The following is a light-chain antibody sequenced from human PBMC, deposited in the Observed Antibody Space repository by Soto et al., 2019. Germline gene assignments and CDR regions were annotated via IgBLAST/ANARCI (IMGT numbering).Light chain of an antibody. CDR2: AVS. CDR3: CSYTTSTTPWV. CDR1: SSDVGGYNY. V-gene: IGLV2-14*03. J-gene: IGLJ1*01. Sequence: QSVLTQPASVSGSPGQSITISCTGTSSDVGGYNYVSWYQQHPGKSPKLMIYAVSDRPSGVSKRFSASKSGNTASLTISGHQDKDEADYSCCSYTTSTTPWVFGTGPKLTVL.